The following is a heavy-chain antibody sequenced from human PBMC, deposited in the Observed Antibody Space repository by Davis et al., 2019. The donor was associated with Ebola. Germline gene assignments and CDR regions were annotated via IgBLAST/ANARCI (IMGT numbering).Heavy chain of an antibody. CDR1: GFTFSSYG. CDR2: IWYDGSNK. J-gene: IGHJ6*02. Sequence: GESLKISCAASGFTFSSYGMHWVRQAPGKGLEWVAVIWYDGSNKYYADSVKGRFTISRDNSKNTLYLQMNSLRAEDTAVYYCASVLRGGYYYYGMDVWGQGTTVTVSS. D-gene: IGHD3-10*01. CDR3: ASVLRGGYYYYGMDV. V-gene: IGHV3-33*01.